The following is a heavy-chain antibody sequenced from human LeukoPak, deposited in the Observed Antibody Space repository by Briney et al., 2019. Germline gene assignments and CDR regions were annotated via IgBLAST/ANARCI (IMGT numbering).Heavy chain of an antibody. CDR3: ASSYDFWSGYYPFDY. D-gene: IGHD3-3*01. CDR2: IIPIFGTA. V-gene: IGHV1-69*05. CDR1: GGTFSSYA. Sequence: SVKVSCKASGGTFSSYAISWVRQAPGQGLEWMGGIIPIFGTANYAQKFQGRVTITTDESTSTAYMELSSLRSEDTAVYYCASSYDFWSGYYPFDYWSQGTLVTVSS. J-gene: IGHJ4*02.